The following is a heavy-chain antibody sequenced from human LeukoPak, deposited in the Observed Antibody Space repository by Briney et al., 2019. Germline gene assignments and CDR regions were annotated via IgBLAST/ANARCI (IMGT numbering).Heavy chain of an antibody. Sequence: KTGGSLRLSCAASGFTSSSYNMNWVRQAPGKGLEWVSSISRSSRYRYYADSVKGRFTISRDNAKTSLYLQMNSLRAEDTAVYYCARVVVGNYYGGVLDYWGQGTLVTVSS. J-gene: IGHJ4*02. CDR1: GFTSSSYN. V-gene: IGHV3-21*01. D-gene: IGHD2-15*01. CDR2: ISRSSRYR. CDR3: ARVVVGNYYGGVLDY.